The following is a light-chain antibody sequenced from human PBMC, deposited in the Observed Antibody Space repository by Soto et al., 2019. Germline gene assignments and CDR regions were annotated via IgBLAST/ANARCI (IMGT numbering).Light chain of an antibody. J-gene: IGKJ1*01. CDR1: QSINIW. Sequence: DIQMTQSPSTLSASVGDRVTITCRASQSINIWLAWYQQKPGKAPKVLIYKASSLETGVPSRFSGSGSGTDFTLTISSLQPDDFATYYCQQYNSYLRTFGQGTKVEIK. CDR2: KAS. V-gene: IGKV1-5*03. CDR3: QQYNSYLRT.